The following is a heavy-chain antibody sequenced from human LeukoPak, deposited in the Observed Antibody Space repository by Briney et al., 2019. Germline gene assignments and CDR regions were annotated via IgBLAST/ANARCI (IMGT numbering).Heavy chain of an antibody. J-gene: IGHJ4*02. CDR2: ISWDSRSI. V-gene: IGHV3-9*01. CDR3: AKERVRGDYARDFDY. Sequence: GGSLRLSCAASGFNFRNYAMAWVRQAPGKGLEWVSGISWDSRSIGYADSVRGRFTISRDNAKNSLYLQMNTLRGDDTALYYCAKERVRGDYARDFDYWGQGTLVTVSS. CDR1: GFNFRNYA. D-gene: IGHD4-17*01.